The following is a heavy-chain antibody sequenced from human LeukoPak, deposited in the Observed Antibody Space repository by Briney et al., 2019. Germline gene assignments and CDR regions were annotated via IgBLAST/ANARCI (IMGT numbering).Heavy chain of an antibody. CDR2: IWYDGSNK. V-gene: IGHV3-33*01. CDR3: ERDGPFVLRSYDTFDI. D-gene: IGHD2-15*01. J-gene: IGHJ3*02. CDR1: GFTFNNYG. Sequence: GGSLRLSCAASGFTFNNYGMHWVRQAPGKGLEWVAVIWYDGSNKYYADSVKGRFTISRDNSKNTLYLQMNSLRAEDTAVHYCERDGPFVLRSYDTFDIWGQGTMVTVSS.